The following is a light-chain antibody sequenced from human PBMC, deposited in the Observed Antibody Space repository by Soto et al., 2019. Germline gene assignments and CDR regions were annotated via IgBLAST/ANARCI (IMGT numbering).Light chain of an antibody. J-gene: IGKJ1*01. CDR3: QQYNSYST. Sequence: DIQMTQSPSTLSASVGDRVTITCRASQSISTRLAWYQQKPGKAPKLLIYDASGLESGVPSRFSGSASGTEFTLTISSLQPDDFATYYCQQYNSYSTFGQGTKVDIK. CDR2: DAS. CDR1: QSISTR. V-gene: IGKV1-5*01.